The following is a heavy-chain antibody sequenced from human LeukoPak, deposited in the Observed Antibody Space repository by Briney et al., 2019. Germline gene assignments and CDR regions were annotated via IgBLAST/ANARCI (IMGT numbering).Heavy chain of an antibody. J-gene: IGHJ6*03. CDR1: GFTFSSYV. CDR2: ISYDGSNE. Sequence: GGSLRLSCAASGFTFSSYVMHWVRQAPGKGLEWVAIISYDGSNEYYADSVKGRFTISRDNSKNTLYLQMNSLKTEDTAVYYCTTVLSSWNRGTYYYYYYYMDVWGKGTTVTISS. CDR3: TTVLSSWNRGTYYYYYYYMDV. V-gene: IGHV3-30*04. D-gene: IGHD6-13*01.